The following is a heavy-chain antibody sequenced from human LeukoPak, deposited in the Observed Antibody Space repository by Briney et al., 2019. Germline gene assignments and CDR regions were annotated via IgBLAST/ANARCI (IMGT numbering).Heavy chain of an antibody. D-gene: IGHD4-23*01. CDR3: AKGNDYGGNSGLSYYFDY. CDR1: GFTFSDYY. CDR2: ISSSGSTI. V-gene: IGHV3-11*01. J-gene: IGHJ4*02. Sequence: GGSLRLSCAASGFTFSDYYMSWIRQAPGKGLEWVSYISSSGSTIYYADSVKGRFTISRDNAKNSLYLQMNSLRTEDTALYYCAKGNDYGGNSGLSYYFDYWGQGTLVTVSS.